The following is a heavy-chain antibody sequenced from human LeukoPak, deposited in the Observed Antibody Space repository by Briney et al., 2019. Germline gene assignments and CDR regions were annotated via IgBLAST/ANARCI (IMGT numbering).Heavy chain of an antibody. CDR3: VRDSYGAYDYLDY. J-gene: IGHJ4*02. D-gene: IGHD5-12*01. V-gene: IGHV3-53*01. Sequence: GGSLRLSCAASGFTVSSNYMSWVRQAPGKGLEWVSVIYSGGTTFYADSVKGRFTISRDNSKNTLFLQMNTLRAEDTAVYYCVRDSYGAYDYLDYWGQGTLVTVSS. CDR2: IYSGGTT. CDR1: GFTVSSNY.